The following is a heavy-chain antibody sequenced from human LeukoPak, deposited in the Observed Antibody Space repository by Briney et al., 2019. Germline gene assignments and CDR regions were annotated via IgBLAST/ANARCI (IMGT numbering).Heavy chain of an antibody. D-gene: IGHD6-13*01. CDR1: GFTFSSYA. J-gene: IGHJ4*02. CDR3: AREVAAAGHSYFDY. CDR2: ISYDGSNK. Sequence: GGSLRLSCAASGFTFSSYAMHWVRQARGKGLEWVAVISYDGSNKYYADSVKGRFTISRDNSKNTLYLQMNSLRAEDTAVYYCAREVAAAGHSYFDYWGQGTLVTVSS. V-gene: IGHV3-30-3*01.